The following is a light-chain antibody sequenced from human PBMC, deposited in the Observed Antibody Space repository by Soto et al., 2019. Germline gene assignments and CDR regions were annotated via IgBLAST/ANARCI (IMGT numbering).Light chain of an antibody. CDR2: GAS. J-gene: IGKJ4*01. CDR1: QSVSSSY. Sequence: EIVLTQSPGTLSLSPGERATLSCRASQSVSSSYLAWYQQKPGQAPRRLIYGASSRATGIPDRFSGSGSGTDFTLTISRLEPEDLSVYYCQHYTFGGGTKVEIK. V-gene: IGKV3-20*01. CDR3: QHYT.